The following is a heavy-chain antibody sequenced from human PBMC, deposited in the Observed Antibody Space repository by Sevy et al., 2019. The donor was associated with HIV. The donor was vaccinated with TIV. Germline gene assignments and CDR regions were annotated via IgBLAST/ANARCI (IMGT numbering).Heavy chain of an antibody. D-gene: IGHD3-22*01. CDR3: AKDPYWVSSGFDY. V-gene: IGHV3-30*18. CDR1: GFTFSSYG. J-gene: IGHJ4*02. Sequence: GGSLRLSCAASGFTFSSYGMHWVRQAPGKGLEWVAVISYDGSNKYYADSVKGRFTISRDNSKNTLYLQMNSLRAEDTAVYYCAKDPYWVSSGFDYWGQGTLVTVSS. CDR2: ISYDGSNK.